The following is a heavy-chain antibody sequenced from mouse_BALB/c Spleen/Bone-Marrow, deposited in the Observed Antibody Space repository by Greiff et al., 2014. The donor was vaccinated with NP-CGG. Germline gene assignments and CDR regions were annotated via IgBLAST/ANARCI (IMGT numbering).Heavy chain of an antibody. CDR1: GYAFSSYW. CDR2: IYPGDGDT. CDR3: ARGGRLIGYYLDY. V-gene: IGHV1-80*01. Sequence: QVQLQQSGAELVRPGSSVKISCKASGYAFSSYWMNWVKQRPGQGLEWIGQIYPGDGDTNYNGNFKDKATLTTDKSSTTAYMQLSSLTSEDSAVYFCARGGRLIGYYLDYWGQGTTLTVSS. D-gene: IGHD3-2*02. J-gene: IGHJ2*01.